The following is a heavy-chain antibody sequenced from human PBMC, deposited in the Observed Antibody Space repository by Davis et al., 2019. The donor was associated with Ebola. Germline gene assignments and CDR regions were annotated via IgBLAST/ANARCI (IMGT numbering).Heavy chain of an antibody. CDR1: GGSFSGYS. Sequence: LSLTCPVYGGSFSGYSWSWIRQPPGKGLEWVSYISSSGSTIYYADPVKGRFTIPRDNANNTLYLQMNSLRAEDTAVYYCARGFAAGGGSKRPFDYWGQGTLVTVSS. CDR2: ISSSGSTI. V-gene: IGHV3-11*04. D-gene: IGHD4-23*01. CDR3: ARGFAAGGGSKRPFDY. J-gene: IGHJ4*02.